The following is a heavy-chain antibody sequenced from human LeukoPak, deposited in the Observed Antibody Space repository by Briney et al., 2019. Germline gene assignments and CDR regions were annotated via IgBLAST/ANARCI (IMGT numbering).Heavy chain of an antibody. CDR3: ARVSSGYEGSDY. J-gene: IGHJ4*02. D-gene: IGHD5-12*01. CDR2: INPSDDST. V-gene: IGHV1-46*01. CDR1: GYTFTSYY. Sequence: ASVKVSCKASGYTFTSYYMHWVRQAPGHGLEWMGIINPSDDSTSYARKFQGRVTMTRDTSTSTVYMELSSLRSEDTAVYYCARVSSGYEGSDYWGQGTLVTVSS.